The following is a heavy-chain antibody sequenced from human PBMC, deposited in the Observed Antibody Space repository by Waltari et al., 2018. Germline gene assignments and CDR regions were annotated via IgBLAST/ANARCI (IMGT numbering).Heavy chain of an antibody. CDR1: GGSIRSSSYY. D-gene: IGHD1-26*01. CDR2: IYYSGST. Sequence: QLQLQESGPGLVKPSETLSLTCTVSGGSIRSSSYYWGWIRQPPGKGLEWIGSIYYSGSTYYNPSLKSRVTISVDTSKNQFSLKLSSVTAADTAVYYCARDEGATKGYFDYWGPGTLVTVSS. CDR3: ARDEGATKGYFDY. J-gene: IGHJ4*02. V-gene: IGHV4-39*07.